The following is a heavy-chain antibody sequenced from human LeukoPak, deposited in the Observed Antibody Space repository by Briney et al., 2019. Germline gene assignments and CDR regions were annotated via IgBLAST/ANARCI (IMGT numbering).Heavy chain of an antibody. J-gene: IGHJ4*02. D-gene: IGHD1-14*01. CDR2: IYWDDDK. CDR3: AHTRRAEYYFDY. V-gene: IGHV2-5*02. CDR1: GFSLSTSGVG. Sequence: SGPTLVKPTQTLTLTCTFSGFSLSTSGVGVGWIRQPPGKALEWLALIYWDDDKRYSPSLKSRLTITKDTSKNQVVPTMTNMDPVDTATYYCAHTRRAEYYFDYWGQGTLVTVSS.